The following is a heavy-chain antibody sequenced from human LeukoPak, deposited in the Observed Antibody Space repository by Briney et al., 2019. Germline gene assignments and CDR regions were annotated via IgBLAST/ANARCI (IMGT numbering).Heavy chain of an antibody. CDR2: INHSGST. CDR1: GGSLSGYY. V-gene: IGHV4-34*01. D-gene: IGHD3-10*01. J-gene: IGHJ5*02. Sequence: SETLSLTCAVYGGSLSGYYWSWIRQPPGKGLEWMGEINHSGSTNYNPSLKSRVTMSVQTSTNQFSLKLRSVTAADTAIYYCVRDSGPGVRRTLVAVGHLFDPWGQGTLVTVSS. CDR3: VRDSGPGVRRTLVAVGHLFDP.